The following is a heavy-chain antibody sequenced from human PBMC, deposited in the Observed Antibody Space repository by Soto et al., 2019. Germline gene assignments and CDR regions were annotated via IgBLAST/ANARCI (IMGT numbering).Heavy chain of an antibody. Sequence: PGGSLRLSCAASGFTFSSYAMSWVRQAPGKGLEWVSAISGSGGSTYYADSVKGRFTISRDNSKNTLYLQMNSLRAEDTAVYYCAKDHIMITFGGVIVRPHPFDYWGQGTLVTAPQ. CDR2: ISGSGGST. J-gene: IGHJ4*02. D-gene: IGHD3-16*02. CDR3: AKDHIMITFGGVIVRPHPFDY. V-gene: IGHV3-23*01. CDR1: GFTFSSYA.